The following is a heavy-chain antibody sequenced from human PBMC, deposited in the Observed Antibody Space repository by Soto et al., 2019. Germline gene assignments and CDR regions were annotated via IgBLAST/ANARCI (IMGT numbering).Heavy chain of an antibody. J-gene: IGHJ6*02. D-gene: IGHD2-8*01. Sequence: ASVKVSCKASGYSFTDYHVHWVRQAPGQGLEWLGRINPKSGGTSTAQKFQGWVTMTRDTSINTAYMDLTRLRSDDPAVYYCARGHSTDCSNGVCSFFYNHEMDVWGQGTPITV. CDR3: ARGHSTDCSNGVCSFFYNHEMDV. CDR2: INPKSGGT. CDR1: GYSFTDYH. V-gene: IGHV1-2*04.